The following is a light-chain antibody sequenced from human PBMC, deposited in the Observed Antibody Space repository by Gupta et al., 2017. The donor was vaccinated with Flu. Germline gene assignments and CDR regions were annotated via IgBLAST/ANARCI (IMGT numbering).Light chain of an antibody. CDR1: QSVSSN. CDR2: GAS. J-gene: IGKJ1*01. CDR3: LQYYRPPWT. Sequence: EIVLTQSLATLFGSPGERATLSCRASQSVSSNLAWYQQKRGQAPRPLISGASTSATGIPPRFIGSGSVTEFTLTISSLQAEDFALDSCLQYYRPPWTFGQGTKVEIK. V-gene: IGKV3-15*01.